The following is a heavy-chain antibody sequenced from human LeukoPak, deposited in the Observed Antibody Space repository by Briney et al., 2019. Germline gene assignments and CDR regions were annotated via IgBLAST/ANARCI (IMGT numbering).Heavy chain of an antibody. J-gene: IGHJ5*02. CDR2: ISDDGSSK. V-gene: IGHV3-30-3*01. D-gene: IGHD6-13*01. CDR1: GFTFSSYA. CDR3: AREHFAAPGTGWFDP. Sequence: GGSLRLSCAASGFTFSSYAIHWVRQAPGQGLEWVAVISDDGSSKYYSDSVKGRFTISRDNSKSMLYLHMNSLGTEDTAVYSCAREHFAAPGTGWFDPWGQGTLVTASS.